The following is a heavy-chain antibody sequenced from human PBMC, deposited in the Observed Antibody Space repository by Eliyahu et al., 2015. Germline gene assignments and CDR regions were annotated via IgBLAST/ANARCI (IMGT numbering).Heavy chain of an antibody. V-gene: IGHV3-30*03. Sequence: QVQLVESGGGVVQXGGSLXTLLCSLWIHLQCXGLPWGRQAPGKGLGGVAVISHDGSNRFYADSVEGRFTISRDSSKNTLYLQMNSLRVEDTAVYYCASENVEILSTTHFDYWGQGTLVTVSS. J-gene: IGHJ4*02. D-gene: IGHD5/OR15-5a*01. CDR2: ISHDGSNR. CDR1: IHLQCXG. CDR3: ASENVEILSTTHFDY.